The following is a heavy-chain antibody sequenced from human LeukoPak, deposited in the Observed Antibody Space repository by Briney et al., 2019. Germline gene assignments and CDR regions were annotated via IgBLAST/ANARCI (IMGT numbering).Heavy chain of an antibody. CDR3: TRRAGGLARNNWFDP. V-gene: IGHV3-66*01. CDR1: GFIFSSYA. D-gene: IGHD3-16*01. CDR2: IYSGGST. Sequence: GGSLRLSCEVSGFIFSSYAMHWVRQAPGKGLEWVSFIYSGGSTYYADSVKGRFTISRDNSKNTLYPQMNSLRAVDTAVYYCTRRAGGLARNNWFDPWGQGTLVTVSS. J-gene: IGHJ5*02.